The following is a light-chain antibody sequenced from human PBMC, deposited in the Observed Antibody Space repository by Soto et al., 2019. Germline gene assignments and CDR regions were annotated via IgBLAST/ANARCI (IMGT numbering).Light chain of an antibody. CDR3: QQYNTYWT. CDR2: HAS. V-gene: IGKV1-5*01. J-gene: IGKJ1*01. Sequence: DIQMTQSPSTLSASVGDRVTITCRASQSISIWLAWYQQKPGKAPKLLIWHASSLESGVPSRFSGSGSGTEFALTISSLQPDEFATYYCQQYNTYWTFGQGTKVEIK. CDR1: QSISIW.